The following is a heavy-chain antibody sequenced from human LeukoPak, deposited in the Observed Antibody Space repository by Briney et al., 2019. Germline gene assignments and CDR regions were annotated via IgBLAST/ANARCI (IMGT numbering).Heavy chain of an antibody. CDR1: EFTFSNAW. V-gene: IGHV3-15*01. J-gene: IGHJ4*02. CDR2: IKSKSDGGTA. D-gene: IGHD3-10*01. CDR3: TTGSRGFRGYQF. Sequence: GGSLRLSCAASEFTFSNAWMTWVRQAPGKGLEWIARIKSKSDGGTADYAAPVKGRFTISRDGSKDTVYLEMNSLKTEDTAMYYCTTGSRGFRGYQFWGQGTLVTVSS.